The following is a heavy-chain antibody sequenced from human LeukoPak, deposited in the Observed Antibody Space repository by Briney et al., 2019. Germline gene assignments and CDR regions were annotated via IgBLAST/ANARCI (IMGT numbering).Heavy chain of an antibody. CDR3: AKGYSSGPLAAFDI. V-gene: IGHV3-30*18. J-gene: IGHJ3*02. CDR2: ISYDGSNK. CDR1: GFTFSSYG. Sequence: GRSLRLSCAASGFTFSSYGIHWVRQAPGKGLEWVALISYDGSNKYYVDSVKGRFTISRDNSKNTVFLQMNSLRAEDTAVYYCAKGYSSGPLAAFDIWGQGTMVIVSS. D-gene: IGHD6-19*01.